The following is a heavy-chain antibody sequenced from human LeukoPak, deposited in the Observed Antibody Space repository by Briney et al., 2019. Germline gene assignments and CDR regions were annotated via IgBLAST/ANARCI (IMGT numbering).Heavy chain of an antibody. CDR2: ISGSGGST. J-gene: IGHJ4*02. CDR3: AKDLVFLSTPFDY. D-gene: IGHD2-2*01. Sequence: GGSLRLSXAASGFTFSSYAMSWIRQAPGKGLEWVSAISGSGGSTYYADSVKGRFTISRDNSKNTLYLQMNSLRAEDTAVDYCAKDLVFLSTPFDYWGQGTLVTVSS. CDR1: GFTFSSYA. V-gene: IGHV3-23*01.